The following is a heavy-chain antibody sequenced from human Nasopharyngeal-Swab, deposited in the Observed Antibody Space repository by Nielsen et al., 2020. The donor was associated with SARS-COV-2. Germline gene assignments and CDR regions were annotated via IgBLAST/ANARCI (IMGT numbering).Heavy chain of an antibody. Sequence: GGSLRLSCAASGFTFSSYGMHWVRQAPGKGLEWVAVISCDGSNKYYADSVKGRFTISRDNSKNTLYLQMNSLRAEDTAVYYCAKGGGTTGTVGLDIWGQGTMVTVPS. CDR2: ISCDGSNK. J-gene: IGHJ3*02. D-gene: IGHD1-1*01. V-gene: IGHV3-30*18. CDR3: AKGGGTTGTVGLDI. CDR1: GFTFSSYG.